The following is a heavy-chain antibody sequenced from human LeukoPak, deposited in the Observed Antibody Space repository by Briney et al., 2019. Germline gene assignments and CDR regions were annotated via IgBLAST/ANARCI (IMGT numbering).Heavy chain of an antibody. CDR2: INHSGST. Sequence: PSETLSLTCAVYGGSFSGYYWSWIRQPPGKGLEWIGEINHSGSTNYNPSLKSRVTISVDTSKNQFSLKLSSVTAADTAVYYCARHLLWFGESTGLYYYYYMDVWGKGTTVTISS. D-gene: IGHD3-10*01. CDR1: GGSFSGYY. V-gene: IGHV4-34*01. CDR3: ARHLLWFGESTGLYYYYYMDV. J-gene: IGHJ6*03.